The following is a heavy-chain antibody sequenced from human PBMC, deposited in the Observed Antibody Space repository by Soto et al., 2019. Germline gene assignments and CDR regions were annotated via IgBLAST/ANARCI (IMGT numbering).Heavy chain of an antibody. J-gene: IGHJ4*02. CDR3: ATSQISTSGSSAY. Sequence: QVQLQESGPGLVKPSQTLSLTCTVSGGSISSGDYYWSRIRHHPEKGLEWIGYIFHSGSTYYAPSLKSRLTISVDTSSNQFSLELNSVTAADTAVYYCATSQISTSGSSAYWGQGTQVTVSS. V-gene: IGHV4-31*03. CDR1: GGSISSGDYY. D-gene: IGHD2-15*01. CDR2: IFHSGST.